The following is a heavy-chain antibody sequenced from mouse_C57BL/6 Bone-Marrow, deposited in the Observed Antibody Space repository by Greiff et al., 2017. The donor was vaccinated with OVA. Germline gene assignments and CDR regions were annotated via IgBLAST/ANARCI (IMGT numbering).Heavy chain of an antibody. CDR3: ATYSYWYFDV. CDR2: ISYDGNN. D-gene: IGHD2-10*01. J-gene: IGHJ1*03. Sequence: EVKVEESGPGLVKPSQSLSLTCSVTGYSITSGYYWNWIRQFPGNKLEWMGYISYDGNNNYNPTRKNRISITRDTSKNQLFLNLNSVTTEDTATYYCATYSYWYFDVWGTGTTVTVSS. V-gene: IGHV3-6*01. CDR1: GYSITSGYY.